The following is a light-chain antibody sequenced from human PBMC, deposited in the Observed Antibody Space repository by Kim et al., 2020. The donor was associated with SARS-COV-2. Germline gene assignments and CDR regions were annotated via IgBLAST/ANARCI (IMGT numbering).Light chain of an antibody. CDR2: NDN. CDR3: ATWDVTLNGWV. CDR1: SSNVGRHF. J-gene: IGLJ3*02. Sequence: GRRFTSSCSGSSSNVGRHFVTWFQQLPGAAPTVFIYNDNPLPSGVPDRFSGSRSGTSASLAISGLQSEDEADYYCATWDVTLNGWVFGGGTQLTVL. V-gene: IGLV1-44*01.